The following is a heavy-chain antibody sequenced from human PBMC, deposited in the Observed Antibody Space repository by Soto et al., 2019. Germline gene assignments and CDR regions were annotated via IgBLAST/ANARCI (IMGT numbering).Heavy chain of an antibody. D-gene: IGHD3-16*01. CDR3: AGGLGAFDF. V-gene: IGHV6-1*01. CDR1: GDSVSSNSAA. J-gene: IGHJ3*01. Sequence: PSQTLSLTCAISGDSVSSNSAALNWVRQSPSRGLEWLGRTYYTSKWYNDYAVSVKSRITINPDTSKNQFSLQLNSVTPEDTAVYYCAGGLGAFDFWGQGTMVTVSS. CDR2: TYYTSKWYN.